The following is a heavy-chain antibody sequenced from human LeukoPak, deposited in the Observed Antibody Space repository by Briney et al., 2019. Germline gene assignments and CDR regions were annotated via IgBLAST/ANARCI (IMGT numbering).Heavy chain of an antibody. Sequence: ASVKVSCKASGYTFTNYGINWVRQAPGQGLEWMGWISTYNDNTNYAQKLQGRVTMTTDTSTSTAYMELRSLTSDDTAVYYCARVVFEVGFQFDFWGQGTLVTVSS. CDR1: GYTFTNYG. CDR3: ARVVFEVGFQFDF. D-gene: IGHD1-26*01. J-gene: IGHJ4*02. CDR2: ISTYNDNT. V-gene: IGHV1-18*01.